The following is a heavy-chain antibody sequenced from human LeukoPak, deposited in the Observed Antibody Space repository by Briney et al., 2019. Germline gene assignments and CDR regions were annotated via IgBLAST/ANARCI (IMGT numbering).Heavy chain of an antibody. V-gene: IGHV1-69*04. Sequence: SVKVSCKASGGTFSSYAISWVRQAPGQGLEGMGRIIPILGIANYAQKFQGRVTITADKSTSTAYMELSSLRSEDTAVYYCVYYYDSSGYEGSYDYWGQGTLVTVSS. J-gene: IGHJ4*02. CDR2: IIPILGIA. D-gene: IGHD3-22*01. CDR3: VYYYDSSGYEGSYDY. CDR1: GGTFSSYA.